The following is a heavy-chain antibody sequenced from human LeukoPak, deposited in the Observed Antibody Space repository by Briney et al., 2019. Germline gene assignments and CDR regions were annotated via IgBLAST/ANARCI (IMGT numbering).Heavy chain of an antibody. CDR3: AKGTYSGPGDAFDI. CDR1: GFTFSNYG. CDR2: ISYDGSNE. D-gene: IGHD4-11*01. Sequence: GGSLRLSCAASGFTFSNYGIHWVRPPPGKGLDGVAVISYDGSNEYYADSEKGRFTISRDNSKHTLYLQMNSLRAEDTAVYYCAKGTYSGPGDAFDIWGEGTMVTVSS. V-gene: IGHV3-30*18. J-gene: IGHJ3*02.